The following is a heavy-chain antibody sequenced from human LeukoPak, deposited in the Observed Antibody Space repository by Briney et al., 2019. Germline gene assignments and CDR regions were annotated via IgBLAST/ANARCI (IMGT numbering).Heavy chain of an antibody. J-gene: IGHJ5*02. Sequence: GGSLRLSCAASGFTFSSYAMHWVRQAPGKGLEWVAVISYDGSNKYYADSVKGRFTISRDNSKNTLYLQKNSLRAEDTAVYYCARDLRNFWSGYSNNWFDPWGQGTLVTVSS. D-gene: IGHD3-3*01. CDR1: GFTFSSYA. V-gene: IGHV3-30-3*01. CDR3: ARDLRNFWSGYSNNWFDP. CDR2: ISYDGSNK.